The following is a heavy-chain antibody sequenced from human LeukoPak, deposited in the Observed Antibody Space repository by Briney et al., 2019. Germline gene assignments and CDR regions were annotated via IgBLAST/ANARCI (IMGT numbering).Heavy chain of an antibody. CDR3: ARGSAPTGYSSSRQKRGYPRPPLDY. CDR1: GGSFSGYY. V-gene: IGHV4-34*01. Sequence: SETLSLTCAVHGGSFSGYYWSWIRQPPGKGLEWIGEINHSGSTNYNPSLKSRVTISVDTSKNQFSLKLSSVTAADTAVYYCARGSAPTGYSSSRQKRGYPRPPLDYWGQGTLVTVSS. CDR2: INHSGST. D-gene: IGHD6-13*01. J-gene: IGHJ4*02.